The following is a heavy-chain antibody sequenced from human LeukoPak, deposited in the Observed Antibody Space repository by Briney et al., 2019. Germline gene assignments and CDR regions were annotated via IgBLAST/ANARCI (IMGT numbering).Heavy chain of an antibody. CDR3: AKDRVAAAGTGWFDP. CDR1: EFTFSSYA. CDR2: ISYDGTNK. V-gene: IGHV3-30*04. D-gene: IGHD6-13*01. J-gene: IGHJ5*02. Sequence: HPGRSLRLSCAASEFTFSSYAMHWVRQAPDQGLEWVALISYDGTNKYYADSVKGRFTISRDNSKNTLYLQMNSLRAEDTAVYYCAKDRVAAAGTGWFDPWGQGTLVTVSS.